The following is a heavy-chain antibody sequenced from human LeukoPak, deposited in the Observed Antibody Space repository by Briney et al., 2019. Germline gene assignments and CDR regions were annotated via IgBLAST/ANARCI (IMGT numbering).Heavy chain of an antibody. CDR3: ARGSAQDY. V-gene: IGHV4-59*12. Sequence: SETLSLTCTVSGGSISSYYRSWIRQPPGKGLEWIGYIYYSGSTNYNPSLKSRVTISVDTSKNQFSLKLSSVTAADTAVYYCARGSAQDYWGQGTLVTVSS. J-gene: IGHJ4*02. CDR1: GGSISSYY. CDR2: IYYSGST.